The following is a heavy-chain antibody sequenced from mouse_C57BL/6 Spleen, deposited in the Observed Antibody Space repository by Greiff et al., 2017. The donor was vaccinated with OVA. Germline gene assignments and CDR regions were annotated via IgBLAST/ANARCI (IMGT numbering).Heavy chain of an antibody. J-gene: IGHJ1*03. D-gene: IGHD2-4*01. CDR3: ARGPYDYDEAWYFDV. Sequence: QVQLKQPGTELVKPGASVKLSCKASGYTFTSYWMHWVKQRPGQGLEWIGNINPSNGGTNYNEKFKSKATLTVDKSSSTAYMQLSSLTSEDSAVYYCARGPYDYDEAWYFDVWGTGTTVTVSS. CDR1: GYTFTSYW. CDR2: INPSNGGT. V-gene: IGHV1-53*01.